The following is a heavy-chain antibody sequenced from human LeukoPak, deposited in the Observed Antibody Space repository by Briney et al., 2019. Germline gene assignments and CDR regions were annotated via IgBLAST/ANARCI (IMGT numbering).Heavy chain of an antibody. J-gene: IGHJ5*02. CDR2: FYHSGNT. Sequence: SETLSLTCAVSGGSISSGGYSWSWIRQPPGKGLEWIGYFYHSGNTYYNPSLKSRVTISVDGSKNQFSLKLNSVTAADTAVYYCASLEDPYCSGGSCSDAPNWFDPWGQGILVTVSS. CDR1: GGSISSGGYS. V-gene: IGHV4-30-2*01. D-gene: IGHD2-15*01. CDR3: ASLEDPYCSGGSCSDAPNWFDP.